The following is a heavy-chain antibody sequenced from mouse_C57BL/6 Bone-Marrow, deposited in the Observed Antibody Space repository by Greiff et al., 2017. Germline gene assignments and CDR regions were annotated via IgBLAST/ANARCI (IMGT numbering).Heavy chain of an antibody. Sequence: EVQVVESEGGLVQPGSSMKLSCTASGFTFSDYYMAWVRQVPEKGLEWVANINYDGSSTYYLDSLKSRFIISRDNAKNILYLQMSSLKSEDTATYYCAREYGSSYWYFDVWGTGTTVTVSS. D-gene: IGHD1-1*01. J-gene: IGHJ1*03. CDR3: AREYGSSYWYFDV. V-gene: IGHV5-16*01. CDR1: GFTFSDYY. CDR2: INYDGSST.